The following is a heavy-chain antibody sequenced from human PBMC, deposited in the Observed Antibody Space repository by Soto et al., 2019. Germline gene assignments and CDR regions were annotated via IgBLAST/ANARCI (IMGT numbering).Heavy chain of an antibody. V-gene: IGHV2-5*02. CDR3: AHNSSRAEYFQH. J-gene: IGHJ1*01. CDR2: IYWDDDK. Sequence: LTCTFSGFSLSTHEVGVGWIRQPPGKALEWIAHIYWDDDKRYSPSLKSRLNFTKDTSKNQVVLTMTNMDPVDTATYYRAHNSSRAEYFQHWGQGTLVTVSS. CDR1: GFSLSTHEVG. D-gene: IGHD6-13*01.